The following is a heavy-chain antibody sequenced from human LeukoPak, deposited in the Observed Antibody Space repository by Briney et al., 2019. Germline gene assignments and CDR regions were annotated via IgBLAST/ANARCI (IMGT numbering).Heavy chain of an antibody. CDR3: ARVALDILTGYYIFDY. CDR2: ISAYNGKT. V-gene: IGHV1-18*01. J-gene: IGHJ4*02. Sequence: ASVKVSCKASGYTFTSYCISWVRQAPGQGLEWMGWISAYNGKTNYAQKLQGRVTMTTDTSTSTAYMELRSLRSADTAVYYCARVALDILTGYYIFDYWGQGTLVTVSS. D-gene: IGHD3-9*01. CDR1: GYTFTSYC.